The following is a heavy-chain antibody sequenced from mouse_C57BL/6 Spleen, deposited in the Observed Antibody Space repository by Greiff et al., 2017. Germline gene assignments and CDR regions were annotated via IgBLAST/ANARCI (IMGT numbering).Heavy chain of an antibody. J-gene: IGHJ4*01. Sequence: EVKLMQSGEGLVKPGGSLKLSCAASGFTFSSYSMSWVRQTPEQRLEWVAYISSGGDDTYYAETVKGRVTISRDNARNTLYLQISSLKSEDTAMYYCTRDDYYGSSLYAMDYWGQGTSLTVSS. CDR3: TRDDYYGSSLYAMDY. CDR2: ISSGGDDT. CDR1: GFTFSSYS. V-gene: IGHV5-9-1*02. D-gene: IGHD1-1*01.